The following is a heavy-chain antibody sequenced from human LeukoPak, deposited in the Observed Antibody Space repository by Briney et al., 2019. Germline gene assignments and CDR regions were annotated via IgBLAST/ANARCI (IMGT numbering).Heavy chain of an antibody. Sequence: PSETLSLTCAVSGGSISSGGYSWSWIRQPPGKGLEWIGYIYHSGSTSYTPSLKSRVTLSLDRSKNQFSLKLSSVTAADTAVYYCARGWFGELSPDYWGQGTLVTVSS. J-gene: IGHJ4*02. V-gene: IGHV4-30-2*01. D-gene: IGHD3-10*01. CDR2: IYHSGST. CDR3: ARGWFGELSPDY. CDR1: GGSISSGGYS.